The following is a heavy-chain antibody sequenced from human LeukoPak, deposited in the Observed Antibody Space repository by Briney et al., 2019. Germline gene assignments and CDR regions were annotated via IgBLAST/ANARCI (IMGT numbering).Heavy chain of an antibody. CDR2: IRSKAYGGTI. CDR1: GFTFGDYP. D-gene: IGHD5-18*01. Sequence: GGSLRLSCTASGFTFGDYPMSWFRQAPGKGLEWVGVIRSKAYGGTIEYAASVRGRFTISRDDSKSIPYLQMNSLKTEDTAVYYCTRGTNSYGYYYYYMDVWGKGTAVTVSS. J-gene: IGHJ6*03. CDR3: TRGTNSYGYYYYYMDV. V-gene: IGHV3-49*03.